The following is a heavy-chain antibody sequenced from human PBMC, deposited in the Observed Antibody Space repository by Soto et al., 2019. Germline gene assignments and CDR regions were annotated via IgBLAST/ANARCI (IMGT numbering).Heavy chain of an antibody. CDR2: ISAYNGNT. Sequence: QVQLVQSGAEVKKPGASVKVSCKASGYTFTSYGISWVRQAPGHGLEWMGWISAYNGNTNYAQKLQGRVTMATDTSTSTAYMELRSLRSDDTAVYYCARTNYDFWSGSGVGMDVWGQGTTVTVSS. CDR3: ARTNYDFWSGSGVGMDV. D-gene: IGHD3-3*01. CDR1: GYTFTSYG. V-gene: IGHV1-18*01. J-gene: IGHJ6*02.